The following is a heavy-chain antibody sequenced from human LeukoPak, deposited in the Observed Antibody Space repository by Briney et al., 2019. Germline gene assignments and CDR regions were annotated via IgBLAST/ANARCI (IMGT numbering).Heavy chain of an antibody. V-gene: IGHV1-46*01. D-gene: IGHD5-24*01. CDR3: ARDSTNNWYFDL. Sequence: GASVKVSCKASGYTFTSYGISWVRQAPGQGLEWMGIINPSGGSTSYAQKFQGRVTMTRDTSTSTVYMELSSLRSEDTAVYYCARDSTNNWYFDLWGRGTLVTVSS. J-gene: IGHJ2*01. CDR1: GYTFTSYG. CDR2: INPSGGST.